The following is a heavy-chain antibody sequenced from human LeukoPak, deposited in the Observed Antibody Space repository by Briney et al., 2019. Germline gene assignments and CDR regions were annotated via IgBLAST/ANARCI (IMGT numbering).Heavy chain of an antibody. Sequence: PGGSLRLSCAASGFTFSSYAMSWVRQAPGKGLEWVSAISGSGGSTYYADSVKGRFTISRDNSKNTLYLQMNSLRAEDTAVYYCAKVGRSWGRATAIRDQYYFDYWGQGTLVTVSS. V-gene: IGHV3-23*01. CDR1: GFTFSSYA. D-gene: IGHD6-13*01. CDR3: AKVGRSWGRATAIRDQYYFDY. J-gene: IGHJ4*02. CDR2: ISGSGGST.